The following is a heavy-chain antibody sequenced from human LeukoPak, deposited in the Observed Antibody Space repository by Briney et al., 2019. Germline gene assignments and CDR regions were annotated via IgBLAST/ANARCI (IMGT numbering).Heavy chain of an antibody. V-gene: IGHV4-34*01. CDR2: INHSGST. Sequence: KPSETLSLTCAVCGGSFSGYYWSWIRQPPGKGLEWIGEINHSGSTNYNPSLKSRVTISVDTSKNQFSLKLSSVTAADTAVYYCARGSGPEVAGALDYWGQGTLVTVSS. J-gene: IGHJ4*02. CDR3: ARGSGPEVAGALDY. D-gene: IGHD6-19*01. CDR1: GGSFSGYY.